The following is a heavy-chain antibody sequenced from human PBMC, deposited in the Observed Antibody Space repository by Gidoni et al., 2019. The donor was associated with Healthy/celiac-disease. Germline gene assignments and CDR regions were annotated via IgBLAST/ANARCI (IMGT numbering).Heavy chain of an antibody. J-gene: IGHJ4*02. Sequence: QVQLQQSGPGLVKPSQTLSLTCAISGDSVSSNSAAWNWIRQSTSRGLEWLGRTYYRSKWYNDYAVSVKSRITINPDTSKNQFSLQLNSVTPEDTAVYYCARGVPFYYDFWSGSRLFDYWGQGTLVTVSS. V-gene: IGHV6-1*01. CDR2: TYYRSKWYN. CDR3: ARGVPFYYDFWSGSRLFDY. CDR1: GDSVSSNSAA. D-gene: IGHD3-3*01.